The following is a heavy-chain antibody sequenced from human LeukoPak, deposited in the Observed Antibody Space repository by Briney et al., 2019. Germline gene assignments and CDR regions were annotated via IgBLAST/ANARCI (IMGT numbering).Heavy chain of an antibody. J-gene: IGHJ4*02. CDR1: GASLSGYY. V-gene: IGHV4-59*01. Sequence: PSETLSLTCTVSGASLSGYYWSWIRQPPGKGLEWIGYIYYSGYTKYNPSLQSRVTISVDTSKNQFSLKLRSVTAADTAMYYCVRGNGYNLYWGQGTLVTVSS. CDR3: VRGNGYNLY. D-gene: IGHD5-24*01. CDR2: IYYSGYT.